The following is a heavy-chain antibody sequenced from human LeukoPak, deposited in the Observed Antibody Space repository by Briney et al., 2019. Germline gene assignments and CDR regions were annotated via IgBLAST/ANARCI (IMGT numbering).Heavy chain of an antibody. CDR3: ARHGGESIVAMILHAFDI. Sequence: SETLSLTCTVSGGSISSYSWTWIRQPPGKGLEWIGSMYYSGSTYYNPSLKSRVTMSVDTSKNQFSLRLSSVTAADTAVYYCARHGGESIVAMILHAFDIWGQGTMVTVSS. CDR1: GGSISSYS. V-gene: IGHV4-59*08. J-gene: IGHJ3*02. CDR2: MYYSGST. D-gene: IGHD5-12*01.